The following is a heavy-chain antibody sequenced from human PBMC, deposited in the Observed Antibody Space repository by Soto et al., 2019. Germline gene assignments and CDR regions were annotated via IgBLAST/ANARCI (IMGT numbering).Heavy chain of an antibody. CDR1: GYTFTGYY. Sequence: ASVKVSCKASGYTFTGYYMHWVRQAPGQGLEWMGWINPNSGGTNYAQKFQGWVTMTRDTSISTASMELSRLRSDDTALYYSAREKGIEDSSSWNEGGSPKVGYYYYMDVWGKGTTVTVSS. CDR3: AREKGIEDSSSWNEGGSPKVGYYYYMDV. CDR2: INPNSGGT. D-gene: IGHD6-13*01. J-gene: IGHJ6*03. V-gene: IGHV1-2*04.